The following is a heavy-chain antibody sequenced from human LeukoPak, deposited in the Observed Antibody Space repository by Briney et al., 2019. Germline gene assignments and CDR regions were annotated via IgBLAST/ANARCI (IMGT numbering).Heavy chain of an antibody. Sequence: PGRSLRLSCAGSGFTSSSYGMHWVRQTPGKGLEWVAVIWYDGSNKYYAESVKGRFTISRDNSKNTLYLQMNSLRAEDTAVYYCARAGDYDILTGTGYYGMDVWGQGTTVTVSS. D-gene: IGHD3-9*01. CDR2: IWYDGSNK. CDR1: GFTSSSYG. V-gene: IGHV3-33*01. J-gene: IGHJ6*02. CDR3: ARAGDYDILTGTGYYGMDV.